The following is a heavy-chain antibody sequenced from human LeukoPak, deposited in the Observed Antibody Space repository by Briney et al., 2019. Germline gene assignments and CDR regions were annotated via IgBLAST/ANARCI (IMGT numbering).Heavy chain of an antibody. J-gene: IGHJ4*02. CDR2: ISGSGSGGST. CDR1: GFTFSSYA. D-gene: IGHD5-24*01. Sequence: GGSLRLSCAASGFTFSSYAMSWVRQAPGKGLEWVSNISGSGSGGSTYYADSVKGRFTISRDNSKNTLYLQMNSLRAEDTAVYYCVKSGYNRFDYWGQGTLVTVSS. V-gene: IGHV3-23*01. CDR3: VKSGYNRFDY.